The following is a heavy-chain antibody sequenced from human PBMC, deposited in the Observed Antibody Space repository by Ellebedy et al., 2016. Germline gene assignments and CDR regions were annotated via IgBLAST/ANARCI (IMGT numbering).Heavy chain of an antibody. V-gene: IGHV1-69*04. D-gene: IGHD6-19*01. Sequence: ASVKVSCKASGGTFSSYAISWVRQAPGQGLEWMGRIIPILGIANYAQKFQGRVTITADKSTSTAYMELRSLRSDDTAVYYCASVPSSGWYWFDPWGQGTLVTVSS. CDR3: ASVPSSGWYWFDP. CDR2: IIPILGIA. J-gene: IGHJ5*02. CDR1: GGTFSSYA.